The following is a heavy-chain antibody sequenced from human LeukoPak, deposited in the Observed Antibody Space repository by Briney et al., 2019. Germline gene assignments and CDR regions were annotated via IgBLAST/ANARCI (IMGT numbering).Heavy chain of an antibody. CDR3: AKDADWRPAAD. J-gene: IGHJ4*02. CDR2: ITNSGDRT. Sequence: PGGSLRLSCAASGFTFSSSAMSWVRQAPGKGLEWVSSITNSGDRTYYADAVRGQFTISRDNSKCTLFLQMRSLRVEDTAIYYCAKDADWRPAADWGQGTLVIVSS. CDR1: GFTFSSSA. V-gene: IGHV3-23*01. D-gene: IGHD2-2*01.